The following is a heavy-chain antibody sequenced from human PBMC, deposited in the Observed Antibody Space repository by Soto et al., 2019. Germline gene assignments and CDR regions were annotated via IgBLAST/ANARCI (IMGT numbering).Heavy chain of an antibody. V-gene: IGHV1-69*01. CDR2: SIPIFGTA. D-gene: IGHD1-26*01. CDR3: ARDVGRHSGGIDY. J-gene: IGHJ4*02. Sequence: QVQLVQSGAEVKKPGSSVKVSCKASGGTFSSYSINWVRQAPGQGLEWMGESIPIFGTANYAQKFQGRVTITADESTSTAYMELSSLRSEDTAVYFCARDVGRHSGGIDYWGQGTLVTVSS. CDR1: GGTFSSYS.